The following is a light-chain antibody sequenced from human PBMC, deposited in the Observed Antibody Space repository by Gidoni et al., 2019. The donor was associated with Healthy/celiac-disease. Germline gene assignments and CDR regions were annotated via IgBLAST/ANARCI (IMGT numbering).Light chain of an antibody. CDR3: SSYTRSSPL. CDR1: SSDVGGYNY. V-gene: IGLV2-14*03. J-gene: IGLJ2*01. CDR2: DVS. Sequence: QSARTQPASVSGSPGQSITISCTGTSSDVGGYNYVSWYQPHPGKAPKLMIYDVSNRPSGVSNRFSGSKSGNTASLTISGLQAEDEADYYCSSYTRSSPLFGGGTKLTVL.